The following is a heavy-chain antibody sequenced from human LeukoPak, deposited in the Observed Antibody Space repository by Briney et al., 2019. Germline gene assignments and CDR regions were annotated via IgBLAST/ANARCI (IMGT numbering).Heavy chain of an antibody. CDR3: ARDRADPGSPGIDY. CDR1: GFTFSDYS. D-gene: IGHD3-10*01. J-gene: IGHJ4*02. Sequence: GGSLRLSCAASGFTFSDYSMNWVRQAPGKGLEWVAVISYDGSNKYYADSVKGRFTISRDNSKNTLYLQMNSLRAEDTAVYYCARDRADPGSPGIDYWGQGTLVTVSS. CDR2: ISYDGSNK. V-gene: IGHV3-30*03.